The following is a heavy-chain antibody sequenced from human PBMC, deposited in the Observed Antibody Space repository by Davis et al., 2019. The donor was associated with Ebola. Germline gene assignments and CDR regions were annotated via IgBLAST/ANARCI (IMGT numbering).Heavy chain of an antibody. CDR3: ARHMGYYDFWSGYSTWGFDP. CDR2: IYSSGST. V-gene: IGHV4-39*01. Sequence: MPSETLSLTCTVANDSISSSIYYWGWIRQPPGKGLEWIGSIYSSGSTYYNPSLKSRVAISVDTSENDFSLKLSSVTAADTAVYYCARHMGYYDFWSGYSTWGFDPWGQGTLVTVSS. D-gene: IGHD3-3*01. CDR1: NDSISSSIYY. J-gene: IGHJ5*02.